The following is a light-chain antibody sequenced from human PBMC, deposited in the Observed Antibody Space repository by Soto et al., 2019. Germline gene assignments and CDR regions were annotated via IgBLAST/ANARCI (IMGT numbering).Light chain of an antibody. CDR2: GAS. CDR3: QQYSDWPWT. CDR1: RSVNSE. V-gene: IGKV3-15*01. J-gene: IGKJ1*01. Sequence: VMTQSPATLSVSPGERATLSCRASRSVNSELAWYQQKPGQAPRLLIYGASSRATDIPARFSGSGSGTEFTLAISSLQSEDCAVYYCQQYSDWPWTFGQGTKVEIK.